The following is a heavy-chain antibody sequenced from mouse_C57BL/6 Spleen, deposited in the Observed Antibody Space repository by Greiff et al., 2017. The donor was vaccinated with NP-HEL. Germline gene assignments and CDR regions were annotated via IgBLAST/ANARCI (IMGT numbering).Heavy chain of an antibody. CDR1: GYTFTSYW. CDR2: IDPSDSYT. D-gene: IGHD2-3*01. Sequence: QVQLQQPGAELVKPGASVKLSCKASGYTFTSYWMQWVKQRPGQGLEWIGEIDPSDSYTNYNQKFKGKATLTVETSSSTAYMQLSSLTSEDSAVYYCAREDDWFAYWGQGTLVTVSA. J-gene: IGHJ3*01. CDR3: AREDDWFAY. V-gene: IGHV1-50*01.